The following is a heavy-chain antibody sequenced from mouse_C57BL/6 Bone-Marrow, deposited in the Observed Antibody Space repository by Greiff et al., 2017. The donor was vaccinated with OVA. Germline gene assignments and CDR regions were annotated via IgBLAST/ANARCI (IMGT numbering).Heavy chain of an antibody. CDR2: IYPRSGNT. Sequence: VQLQQSGAELARPGASVKLSCKASGYTFTSYGISWVKQRTGQGLEWIGEIYPRSGNTYYNEKFKGKATLTADKSSSTAYMELRSLTSEDSAVYFCAREEIYYYGSSPAWFAYWGQGTLVTVSA. V-gene: IGHV1-81*01. D-gene: IGHD1-1*01. CDR3: AREEIYYYGSSPAWFAY. J-gene: IGHJ3*01. CDR1: GYTFTSYG.